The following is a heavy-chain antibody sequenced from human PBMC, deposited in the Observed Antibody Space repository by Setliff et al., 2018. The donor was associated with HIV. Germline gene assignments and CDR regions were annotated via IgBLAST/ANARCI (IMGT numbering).Heavy chain of an antibody. CDR2: INHSGST. J-gene: IGHJ4*02. Sequence: NPSETLSLTCAVYGGSFSGHYWSWIRQPPGKGPEWIGEINHSGSTNYNPSLKSRVTIAVDTSKNQFSLKLSFVTAADTAVYYCAMVIGWSDAGDYWGRGTLVTVSS. V-gene: IGHV4-34*01. CDR1: GGSFSGHY. D-gene: IGHD1-1*01. CDR3: AMVIGWSDAGDY.